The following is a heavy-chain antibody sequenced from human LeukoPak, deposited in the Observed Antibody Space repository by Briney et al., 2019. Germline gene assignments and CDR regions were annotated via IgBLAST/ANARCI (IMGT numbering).Heavy chain of an antibody. D-gene: IGHD6-13*01. Sequence: SETLSLTCAVYGGSFSGYYWNWIRQPPGKGLEWIGEINHSGSTNYNPSLKSRVTISVDTSKNQFSLKLSSVTAADTAVYYCAREEYSSSRGYLDYWGQGTLVTVSS. CDR1: GGSFSGYY. CDR2: INHSGST. V-gene: IGHV4-34*01. J-gene: IGHJ4*02. CDR3: AREEYSSSRGYLDY.